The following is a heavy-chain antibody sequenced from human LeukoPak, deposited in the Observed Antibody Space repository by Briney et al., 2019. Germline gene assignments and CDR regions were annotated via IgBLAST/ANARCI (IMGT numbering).Heavy chain of an antibody. V-gene: IGHV3-23*01. Sequence: GGSLRLSCAASGFTFSSYAMSWVRQAPGKGLEWVSAISGSGGSTYYADSVKGRFTISRDNSKNTLYLQMNSLRAEDTAVYYCAAIGYCTNGVCSDAFDIWGQGTMVTVSS. D-gene: IGHD2-8*01. CDR1: GFTFSSYA. CDR2: ISGSGGST. J-gene: IGHJ3*02. CDR3: AAIGYCTNGVCSDAFDI.